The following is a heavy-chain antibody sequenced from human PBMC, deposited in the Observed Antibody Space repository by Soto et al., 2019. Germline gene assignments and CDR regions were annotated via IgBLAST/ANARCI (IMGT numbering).Heavy chain of an antibody. CDR2: MNPNSGNT. CDR3: TTRGGIDSSGWYNWFDS. V-gene: IGHV1-8*01. D-gene: IGHD6-19*01. J-gene: IGHJ5*01. Sequence: ASVKVSCKASGYTFTSYDINWVRQATGQGLEWMGWMNPNSGNTGYAQKFQGRVTMTRNTSISIAYMELSSLRSEDTAVYYCTTRGGIDSSGWYNWFDSWGQGTLVTVSS. CDR1: GYTFTSYD.